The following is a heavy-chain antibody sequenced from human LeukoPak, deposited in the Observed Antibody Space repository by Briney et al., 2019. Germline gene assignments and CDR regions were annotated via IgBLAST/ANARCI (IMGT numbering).Heavy chain of an antibody. CDR1: GFTFSSYA. J-gene: IGHJ4*02. D-gene: IGHD7-27*01. CDR3: ARWQAGWGSFDY. Sequence: GGSLRLSCAASGFTFSSYAMHWVRQAPGKGLEWVAVISYDGSNKYYADSVKGRFTISRDNSKNTLYLQMNSLRAEDTAVYYCARWQAGWGSFDYWGQGTLVTVSS. CDR2: ISYDGSNK. V-gene: IGHV3-30-3*01.